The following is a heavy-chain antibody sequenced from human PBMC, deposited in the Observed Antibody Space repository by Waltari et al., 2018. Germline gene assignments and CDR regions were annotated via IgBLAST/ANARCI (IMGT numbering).Heavy chain of an antibody. D-gene: IGHD3-10*01. J-gene: IGHJ4*02. CDR3: ARLHYGSGSYYGDY. CDR1: GFTFRSYS. V-gene: IGHV3-48*01. Sequence: EVQLVESGGGLVQPGGSLRLSCAASGFTFRSYSMNWVRQAPGKGLEWVSYISSSSSTIYYADSVKGRFTISRDNAKNSLYLQMNSLRAEDTAVYYCARLHYGSGSYYGDYWGQGTLVTVSS. CDR2: ISSSSSTI.